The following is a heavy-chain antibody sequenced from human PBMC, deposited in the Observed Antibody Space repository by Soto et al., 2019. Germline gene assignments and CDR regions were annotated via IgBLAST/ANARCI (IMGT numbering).Heavy chain of an antibody. V-gene: IGHV1-3*05. Sequence: QVQLVQSGAEEKKPGASVKVSCKASGYTFTNYAMHWVRQAPGQRLEWMGWINAGNGNTKYSQKFQGRVTITRDTSASTAYMELSSLRSEDTAVYYCARAVAVPADFDYWGHGTLVTVSS. CDR2: INAGNGNT. J-gene: IGHJ4*01. CDR3: ARAVAVPADFDY. CDR1: GYTFTNYA. D-gene: IGHD6-19*01.